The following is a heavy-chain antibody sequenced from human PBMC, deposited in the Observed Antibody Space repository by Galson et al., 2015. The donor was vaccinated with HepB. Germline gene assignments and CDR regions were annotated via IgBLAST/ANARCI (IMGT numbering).Heavy chain of an antibody. CDR3: AQDREYGSGIIDH. V-gene: IGHV3-30*18. D-gene: IGHD3-10*01. J-gene: IGHJ4*02. CDR1: GLIFSSYA. Sequence: SLRLSCAAPGLIFSSYAMHWVRQAPGKGLEWVAVILYDGSNKYYADSVKGRFTISKDNSKNTLYLQMNSLRAEDTAVYYCAQDREYGSGIIDHWGQGTLVTVSS. CDR2: ILYDGSNK.